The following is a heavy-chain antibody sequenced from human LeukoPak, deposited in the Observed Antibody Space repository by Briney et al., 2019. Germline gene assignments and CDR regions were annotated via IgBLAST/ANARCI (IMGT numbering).Heavy chain of an antibody. CDR1: GLTFNNDW. CDR2: IHESGRYQ. V-gene: IGHV3-7*01. J-gene: IGHJ5*02. CDR3: ARAIPGGASFIDP. Sequence: GGSLRLSWAVSGLTFNNDWMTWVRHAAGKGREWVAHIHESGRYQNYVYAVRGRFTVSRDNTKRILYLQMDRLRAEDTAVYYCARAIPGGASFIDPWGQGTLVTVSS. D-gene: IGHD2-15*01.